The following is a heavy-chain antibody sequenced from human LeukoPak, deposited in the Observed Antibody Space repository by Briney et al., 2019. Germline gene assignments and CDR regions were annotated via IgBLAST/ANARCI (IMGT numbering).Heavy chain of an antibody. J-gene: IGHJ6*02. CDR1: GGSFSGYY. V-gene: IGHV4-34*01. CDR3: ARLIAKLPPSYYYGMDV. CDR2: INHSGST. Sequence: PSETLSLTCAVYGGSFSGYYWSWIRQPPGKGLEWIGEINHSGSTNYNPSLKSRVTISVDTSKNQFSLKLSSATAADTAVYYCARLIAKLPPSYYYGMDVWGQGTTVTVSS. D-gene: IGHD3-22*01.